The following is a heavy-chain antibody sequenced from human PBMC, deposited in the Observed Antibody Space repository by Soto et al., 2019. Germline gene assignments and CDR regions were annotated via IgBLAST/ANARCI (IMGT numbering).Heavy chain of an antibody. CDR2: ISSSSSTI. Sequence: PGGSLRLSCAASGFTFSSYSMNWVRQAPGKGLERVSYISSSSSTIYYADSVKGRFTISRDNAKNSLYLQMNSLRAEDTFVYYCAKSHDYGDYYWFDPWGQGTLVTVSS. CDR3: AKSHDYGDYYWFDP. CDR1: GFTFSSYS. V-gene: IGHV3-48*04. J-gene: IGHJ5*02. D-gene: IGHD4-17*01.